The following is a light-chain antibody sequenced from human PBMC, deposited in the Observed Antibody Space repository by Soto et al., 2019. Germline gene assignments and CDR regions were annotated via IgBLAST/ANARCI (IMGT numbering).Light chain of an antibody. CDR2: KAS. V-gene: IGKV1-5*03. CDR3: QQYNDNWT. CDR1: QIISSW. J-gene: IGKJ1*01. Sequence: SQIISSWLAWYQHKPGKAPKLLIYKASTLQSGVPSRFSGSGSGTEFPLAISSLQPDDSTTYYCQQYNDNWTFGQGTKV.